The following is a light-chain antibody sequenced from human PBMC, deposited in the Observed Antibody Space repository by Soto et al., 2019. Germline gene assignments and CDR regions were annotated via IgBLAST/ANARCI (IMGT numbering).Light chain of an antibody. CDR2: GAS. Sequence: DIQMTQSPSTLSPSVGDRVTITCRASQSITRWLAWSQQKPGKAPNVLIYGASSLESGVPGTEFTLTISSMHPDDFATHSCRQYNRPFGQGTKVDIK. CDR3: RQYNRP. V-gene: IGKV1-5*01. CDR1: QSITRW. J-gene: IGKJ1*01.